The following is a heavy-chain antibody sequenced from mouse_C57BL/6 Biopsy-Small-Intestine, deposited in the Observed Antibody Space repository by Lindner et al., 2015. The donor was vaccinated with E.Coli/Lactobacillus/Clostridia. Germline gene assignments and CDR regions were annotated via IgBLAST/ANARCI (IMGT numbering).Heavy chain of an antibody. J-gene: IGHJ1*03. V-gene: IGHV1-81*01. CDR3: ARGTPKSCSGDHCLPGYYYYMDV. CDR1: GGTFSSYA. D-gene: IGHD1-2*01. CDR2: IIPIFGIT. Sequence: SVKVSCKASGGTFSSYAISWVRQAPGQGLEWMGGIIPIFGITSYAQKFQGRVTIAAGESTNTAYMELSSLGSEDTAVYCCARGTPKSCSGDHCLPGYYYYMDVWGTGTTVTVSS.